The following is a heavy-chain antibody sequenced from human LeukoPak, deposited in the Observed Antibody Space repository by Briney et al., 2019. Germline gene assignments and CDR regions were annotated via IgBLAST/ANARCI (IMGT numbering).Heavy chain of an antibody. CDR2: IIPIFGTA. D-gene: IGHD1-1*01. CDR3: ARDVLAGTTLWFDP. V-gene: IGHV1-69*13. CDR1: GGXFSSYA. J-gene: IGHJ5*02. Sequence: SVKVSCKASGGXFSSYAISWVRQAPGQGLEWMGGIIPIFGTANYAQKFQGRVTITADESTSTAYMELSSLRSEDTAVYYCARDVLAGTTLWFDPWGQGTLVTVSS.